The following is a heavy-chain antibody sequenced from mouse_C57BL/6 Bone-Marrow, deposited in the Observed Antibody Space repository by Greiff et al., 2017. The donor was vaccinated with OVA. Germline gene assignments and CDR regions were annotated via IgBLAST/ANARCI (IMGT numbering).Heavy chain of an antibody. CDR1: GYTFTDYY. Sequence: QVQLQQSGAELVRPGASVKLSCKASGYTFTDYYINWVKQRPGQGLEWIARLYPNSGGTKYNEKFKSKATLTVDKPSSTAYMQLSSLTSEDSAVYECARDYGSKYFDVWGTGTTVTVSS. CDR2: LYPNSGGT. CDR3: ARDYGSKYFDV. J-gene: IGHJ1*03. D-gene: IGHD1-1*01. V-gene: IGHV1-76*01.